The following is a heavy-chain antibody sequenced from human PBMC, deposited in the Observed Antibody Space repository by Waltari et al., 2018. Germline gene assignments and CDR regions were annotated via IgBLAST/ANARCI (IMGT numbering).Heavy chain of an antibody. CDR1: GFAFSIYA. Sequence: DVQLLESGGGLVQPGGSLRLSCPASGFAFSIYALTGVRQAPGKGLEWVSVSSGGNTDYADSVKGRFTISRDRSKNTLYLQMNSLRAEDTAVYYCAKGMIGHYGFDYRGQGTLVTVSS. J-gene: IGHJ4*02. CDR3: AKGMIGHYGFDY. D-gene: IGHD4-17*01. V-gene: IGHV3-23*01. CDR2: SSGGNT.